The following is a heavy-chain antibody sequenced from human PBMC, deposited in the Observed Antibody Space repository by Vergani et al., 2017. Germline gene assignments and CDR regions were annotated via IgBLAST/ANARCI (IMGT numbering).Heavy chain of an antibody. V-gene: IGHV3-7*01. Sequence: EVQLVESGGSLVHPGGSLRLSCAASGFSFSNQWMRWVRLAPGKGLEWVAEINKDGSEPYYVDSVRGRFTISRDNTKNSLYLQMNSLRGEYTAVDDCARDPEHGAIDYWGQGTLATVSS. D-gene: IGHD4-17*01. CDR1: GFSFSNQW. CDR2: INKDGSEP. J-gene: IGHJ4*02. CDR3: ARDPEHGAIDY.